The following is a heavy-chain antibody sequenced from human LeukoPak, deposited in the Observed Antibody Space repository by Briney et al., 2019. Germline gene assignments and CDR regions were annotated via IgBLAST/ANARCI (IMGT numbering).Heavy chain of an antibody. D-gene: IGHD3-3*01. CDR1: GASMDSYY. CDR2: VYSSGST. V-gene: IGHV4-59*08. Sequence: SSETLSLTCTVSGASMDSYYWSWIRQPPGKGLEWIGYVYSSGSTNYNPSVKSRVTISVDTSKNQFSLKLSSVTAADTAVYYCARSGYSNFDYWGQGTLVTVSS. J-gene: IGHJ4*02. CDR3: ARSGYSNFDY.